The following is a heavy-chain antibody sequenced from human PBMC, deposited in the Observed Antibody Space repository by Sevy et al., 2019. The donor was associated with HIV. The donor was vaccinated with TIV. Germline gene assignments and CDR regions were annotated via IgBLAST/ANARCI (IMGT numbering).Heavy chain of an antibody. CDR3: TIGYCSGGSCPPRYYYYYMDV. CDR2: IRSKANSYAT. CDR1: GFTFSGSA. J-gene: IGHJ6*03. V-gene: IGHV3-73*01. Sequence: GGSLRLSCAASGFTFSGSAMHWVRQASGKGLEWVGRIRSKANSYATAYAASVKGRFTISRDDSKNTAYLQMNSLKTGDKAVDYCTIGYCSGGSCPPRYYYYYMDVWGKGTTVTVSS. D-gene: IGHD2-15*01.